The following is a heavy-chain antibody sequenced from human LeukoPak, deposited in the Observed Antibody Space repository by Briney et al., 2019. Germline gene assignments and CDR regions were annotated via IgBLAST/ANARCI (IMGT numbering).Heavy chain of an antibody. D-gene: IGHD3-10*01. CDR3: ARDRSYGSGFDP. V-gene: IGHV1-2*02. CDR1: GYTFTGYY. Sequence: ASVKVSCKASGYTFTGYYMHWVRQAPGQGLEWMGWINPNSGGTNYAQKFQGRVTMTRDTSISTAYMALSRLRSDDTAVYYCARDRSYGSGFDPWGQGTLVTVSS. CDR2: INPNSGGT. J-gene: IGHJ5*02.